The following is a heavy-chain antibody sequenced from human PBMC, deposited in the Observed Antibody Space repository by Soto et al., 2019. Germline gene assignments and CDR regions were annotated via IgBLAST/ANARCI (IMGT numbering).Heavy chain of an antibody. D-gene: IGHD3-10*01. V-gene: IGHV5-51*01. CDR2: IYPGDSDT. CDR1: VYSFTSYW. CDR3: ASREDGENYYSNNRAV. Sequence: GESVKISCKGSVYSFTSYWIGWVRQMPGKGLEWMGIIYPGDSDTRYSPSFQGQVTISADKSISTAYLQWSSLKASDTAMYYCASREDGENYYSNNRAVGGKGPPFTVS. J-gene: IGHJ6*03.